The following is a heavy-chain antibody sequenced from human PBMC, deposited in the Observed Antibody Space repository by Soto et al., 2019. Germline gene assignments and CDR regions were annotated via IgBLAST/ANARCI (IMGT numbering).Heavy chain of an antibody. D-gene: IGHD4-17*01. J-gene: IGHJ6*03. Sequence: GPVKVSCKASGYTFTSYDINWVRQATGQGLEWMGWMNPNSGNTGYAQKFQGRVTMTRNTSISTAYMELSSLRSEDTAVYYCARGGVDYGDYVPLYYYYYYMDVWGKGTTVTVSS. CDR1: GYTFTSYD. CDR3: ARGGVDYGDYVPLYYYYYYMDV. CDR2: MNPNSGNT. V-gene: IGHV1-8*01.